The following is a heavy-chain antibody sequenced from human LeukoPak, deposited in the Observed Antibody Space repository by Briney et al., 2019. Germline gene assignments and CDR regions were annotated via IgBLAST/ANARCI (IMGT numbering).Heavy chain of an antibody. CDR2: ISGSGVGT. CDR1: GFTFSSYA. CDR3: AKPRGSYDAFDI. Sequence: TGGSLRLSCAASGFTFSSYAMSWVRQAPGKGLEWVSAISGSGVGTYYADSVKGRFTISRENSMNTLYLQMNSLRAEDTAVYFCAKPRGSYDAFDIWGQGTMVTVSS. J-gene: IGHJ3*02. V-gene: IGHV3-23*01. D-gene: IGHD1-26*01.